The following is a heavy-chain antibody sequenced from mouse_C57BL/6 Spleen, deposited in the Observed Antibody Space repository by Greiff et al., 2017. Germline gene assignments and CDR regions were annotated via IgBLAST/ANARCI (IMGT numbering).Heavy chain of an antibody. Sequence: EVQLQQSGPELVKPGASVKISCKASGYSFTDYNMNWVKQRNGKSLEWIGVINPNYGTTSYNQKFKGKATLTVDQSSSTAYMQLNSLTSEDSAVYYYAREYYGSSDWYFDGWGTGTTVTVYS. D-gene: IGHD1-1*01. CDR2: INPNYGTT. CDR1: GYSFTDYN. CDR3: AREYYGSSDWYFDG. V-gene: IGHV1-39*01. J-gene: IGHJ1*03.